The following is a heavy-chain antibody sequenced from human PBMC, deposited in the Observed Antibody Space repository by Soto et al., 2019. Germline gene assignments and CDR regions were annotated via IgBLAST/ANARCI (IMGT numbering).Heavy chain of an antibody. D-gene: IGHD6-6*01. V-gene: IGHV3-23*01. CDR1: GFTFSSYA. Sequence: GGSLRLSCAASGFTFSSYAMSWVRQAPGKGLEWVSAISGSGGSTYYADSVKGRFTISRDNSKNTLYLQMNSLRAEDPAVHYCAKDPLNSSSPPYWGQGTLVTVSS. CDR3: AKDPLNSSSPPY. J-gene: IGHJ4*02. CDR2: ISGSGGST.